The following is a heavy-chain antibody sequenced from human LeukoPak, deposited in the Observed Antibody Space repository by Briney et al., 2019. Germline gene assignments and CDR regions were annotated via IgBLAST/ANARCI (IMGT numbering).Heavy chain of an antibody. Sequence: GRSLRLSCAASGFTFDDYAMHWVRQAPGKGLEWVSGISWNSGSIGYADSVKGRFTISRDNAKNSLYLQMNSLRAEDTALYYCAKDLRTHRGYDWGYFDYWGQGTLVTVSS. D-gene: IGHD5-12*01. CDR1: GFTFDDYA. J-gene: IGHJ4*02. CDR2: ISWNSGSI. CDR3: AKDLRTHRGYDWGYFDY. V-gene: IGHV3-9*01.